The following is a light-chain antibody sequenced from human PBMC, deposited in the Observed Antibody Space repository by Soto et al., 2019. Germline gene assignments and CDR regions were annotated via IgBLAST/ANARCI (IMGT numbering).Light chain of an antibody. J-gene: IGKJ5*01. V-gene: IGKV3-20*01. CDR1: QSFSSTY. Sequence: EILLTQSPGTLSLSPGERATLPYXASQSFSSTYLAWYQQKPGQAPRLXIDGASSRATGIPERFSGGGAGTDFSLTISRLDPEDFAVYYCQQYSSSPITFGQGTRLEIK. CDR3: QQYSSSPIT. CDR2: GAS.